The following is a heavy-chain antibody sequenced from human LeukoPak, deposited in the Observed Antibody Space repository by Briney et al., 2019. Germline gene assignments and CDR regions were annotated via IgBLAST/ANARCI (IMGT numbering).Heavy chain of an antibody. V-gene: IGHV4-31*03. J-gene: IGHJ5*02. Sequence: KPSQTLSLTCTVSGGSISSGGYYWSWIRQHPGKGLEWIVHIAESGSTYYSPSLKSRVTISVDTSKNQFSLKLSSVTAADTAVYYCARVDYYPSGTYINWFDPWGQGTQVTVSS. CDR3: ARVDYYPSGTYINWFDP. CDR1: GGSISSGGYY. CDR2: IAESGST. D-gene: IGHD3-10*01.